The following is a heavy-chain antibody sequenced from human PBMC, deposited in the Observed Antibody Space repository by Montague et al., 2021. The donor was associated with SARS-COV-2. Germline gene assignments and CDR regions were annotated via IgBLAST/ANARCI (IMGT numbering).Heavy chain of an antibody. V-gene: IGHV4-59*01. D-gene: IGHD1-14*01. Sequence: SETLSLTCSVSGGSLRSYYWSWIRRSPGKGLEWIGYIYYSRNTNYNPSLESRVTISIDTSKNQFSLSLSSVTAADTAIYYCARWKEGGVNQAGFDPWGQGTLVTVSS. CDR3: ARWKEGGVNQAGFDP. CDR2: IYYSRNT. J-gene: IGHJ5*02. CDR1: GGSLRSYY.